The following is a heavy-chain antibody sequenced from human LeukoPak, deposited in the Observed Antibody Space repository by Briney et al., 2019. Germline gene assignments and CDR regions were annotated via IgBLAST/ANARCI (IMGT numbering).Heavy chain of an antibody. CDR2: IYTSGST. CDR3: ATSYSSGWHNWFDP. CDR1: GGSISSGSYY. J-gene: IGHJ5*02. D-gene: IGHD6-19*01. V-gene: IGHV4-61*02. Sequence: SQTLSLTCTVSGGSISSGSYYWSWIRQPAGKGLEWIGRIYTSGSTNYNPSLKSRVTISVDTSKNQFSLKLSSVTAADTAVYYCATSYSSGWHNWFDPWGQGTLVTVSS.